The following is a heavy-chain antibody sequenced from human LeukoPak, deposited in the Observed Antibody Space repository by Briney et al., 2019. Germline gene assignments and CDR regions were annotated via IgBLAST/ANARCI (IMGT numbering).Heavy chain of an antibody. D-gene: IGHD5-18*01. V-gene: IGHV3-7*01. CDR3: AREDTAADAFDI. CDR1: GFTLSSYW. J-gene: IGHJ3*02. CDR2: IKQDGSEK. Sequence: GGSLRLSCAASGFTLSSYWMSWVRQAPGKGLEWVANIKQDGSEKYYVDSVKGRFTISRDNAKNSLYLQMNSLRAEDTAVYYCAREDTAADAFDIWGQGTMVTVSS.